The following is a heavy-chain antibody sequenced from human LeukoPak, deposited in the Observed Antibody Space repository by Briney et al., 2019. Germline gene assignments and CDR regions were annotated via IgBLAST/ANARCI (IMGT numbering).Heavy chain of an antibody. J-gene: IGHJ5*02. CDR3: ARGLTDEHQLILHWFDP. V-gene: IGHV1-2*02. CDR2: INPNSGGT. CDR1: GYTFTGYY. D-gene: IGHD2-2*01. Sequence: ASVKVSCKASGYTFTGYYIHWVRQAPGQGLEWMGWINPNSGGTNYAQKFQGRVTMTRDTSITTAHMELSRLISDDTAVYYCARGLTDEHQLILHWFDPWGQGTLVTVSS.